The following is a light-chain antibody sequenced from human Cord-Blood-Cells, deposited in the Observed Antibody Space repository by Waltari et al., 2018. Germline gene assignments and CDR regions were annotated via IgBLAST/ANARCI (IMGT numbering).Light chain of an antibody. CDR2: DAS. Sequence: QSALTQPASVSGSPGQSITISCTGTSSDVGGYNYVSWYQQHPGKAPKLMIYDASKRPAGVSNRFSGSKCGNTASLTISGLQAEDEADYYCSSYTSSSPYFFGTGTKVTVL. CDR1: SSDVGGYNY. J-gene: IGLJ1*01. CDR3: SSYTSSSPYF. V-gene: IGLV2-14*01.